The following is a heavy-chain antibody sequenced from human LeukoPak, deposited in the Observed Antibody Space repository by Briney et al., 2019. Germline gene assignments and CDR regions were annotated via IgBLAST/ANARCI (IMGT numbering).Heavy chain of an antibody. V-gene: IGHV1-46*01. CDR1: GYTFTTYG. CDR3: ARVEAGTFDY. CDR2: INPSGGST. J-gene: IGHJ4*02. Sequence: GASAKVSCKASGYTFTTYGISWGRQAPGQGGEWMGIINPSGGSTSYAQKFQGRVTMTRDTSTSTVYMELSSLRSEDTAVYYCARVEAGTFDYWGQGTLVTVSS. D-gene: IGHD6-19*01.